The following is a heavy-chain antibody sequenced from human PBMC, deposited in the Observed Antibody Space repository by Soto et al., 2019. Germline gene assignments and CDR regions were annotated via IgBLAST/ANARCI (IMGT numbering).Heavy chain of an antibody. CDR3: AIGYRTSWYWFDR. CDR1: GGSVSGGTHY. CDR2: IYNSGST. V-gene: IGHV4-61*01. Sequence: QAQLQESGPGPVKPSETLSLTCTVSGGSVSGGTHYWSWIRQPPGKGLEWIGYIYNSGSTNYNPSLKRRVTISVDTSTNQFSLKRRSVTAADTDVYYCAIGYRTSWYWFDRWGRGTLVTVS. J-gene: IGHJ2*01. D-gene: IGHD6-13*01.